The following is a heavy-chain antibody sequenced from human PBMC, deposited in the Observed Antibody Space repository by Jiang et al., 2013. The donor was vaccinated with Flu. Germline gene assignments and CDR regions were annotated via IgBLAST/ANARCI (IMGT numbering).Heavy chain of an antibody. CDR2: IHGGGAT. J-gene: IGHJ4*02. CDR3: AKGWDGFDS. V-gene: IGHV3-66*01. Sequence: QLVESGGGLVKPGESLRLSCAASGFSVSSASMNWVRQAPGKGLEWVSIIHGGGATFYAESVKDRFTVSRDNSRNTLSLQMNSLRVEDTAVYFCAKGWDGFDSWGLGTMVSVSS. CDR1: GFSVSSAS. D-gene: IGHD6-19*01.